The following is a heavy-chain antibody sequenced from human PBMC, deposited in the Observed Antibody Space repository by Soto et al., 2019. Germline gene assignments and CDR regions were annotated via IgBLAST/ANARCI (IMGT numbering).Heavy chain of an antibody. CDR2: IYYSGST. CDR1: GASMSNYF. D-gene: IGHD3-10*01. CDR3: AASGSNGQFDY. J-gene: IGHJ4*02. V-gene: IGHV4-59*03. Sequence: SETLSLTCTVAGASMSNYFWHWIRQSPGKGLEYIGYIYYSGSTYYNPSLKSRLTISVDTSKNQFSLKLSSATAADTAVYYCAASGSNGQFDYWAQGTLVTVSS.